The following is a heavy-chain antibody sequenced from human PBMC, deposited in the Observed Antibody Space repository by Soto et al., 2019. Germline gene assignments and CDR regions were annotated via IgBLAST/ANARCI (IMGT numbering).Heavy chain of an antibody. J-gene: IGHJ4*02. CDR3: ARDSGVGPNTDY. CDR2: ISSSSSYI. CDR1: GFTFSSYS. Sequence: GGSLRLSCAASGFTFSSYSMNWVRQAPGKGLEWVSSISSSSSYIYYADSVKGRFTISRDNAKNSLYLQMNSLRAEDTVVYYCARDSGVGPNTDYWGQGTLVTVSS. D-gene: IGHD1-26*01. V-gene: IGHV3-21*01.